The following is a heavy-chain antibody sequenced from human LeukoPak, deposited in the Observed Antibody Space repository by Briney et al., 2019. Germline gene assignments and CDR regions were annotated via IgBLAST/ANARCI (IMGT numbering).Heavy chain of an antibody. Sequence: SQTLSLTCAIFGDSVASNSAAWNWIRQSPSRGLEWLGRTYYRSKWHNDYAVSVKRQITINPDTSKNQFSLHLNSVTPEDTALYYCARSDGGGNDYWGQGTLVTVSS. CDR3: ARSDGGGNDY. V-gene: IGHV6-1*01. D-gene: IGHD4-23*01. CDR2: TYYRSKWHN. CDR1: GDSVASNSAA. J-gene: IGHJ4*02.